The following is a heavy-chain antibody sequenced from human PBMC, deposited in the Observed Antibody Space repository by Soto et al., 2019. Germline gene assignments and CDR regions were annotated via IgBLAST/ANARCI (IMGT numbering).Heavy chain of an antibody. CDR3: ATDAIYCSGGSCYRHHAFDI. V-gene: IGHV1-24*01. J-gene: IGHJ3*02. Sequence: GASVKVSCKVSGYTLTELSMHWVRQAPGKGLEWMGGFDPEDGETIYVQKFQGRVTMTEDTSTDTAYMELSSLRSEDTAVYYCATDAIYCSGGSCYRHHAFDIWGQGTMVTVSS. D-gene: IGHD2-15*01. CDR1: GYTLTELS. CDR2: FDPEDGET.